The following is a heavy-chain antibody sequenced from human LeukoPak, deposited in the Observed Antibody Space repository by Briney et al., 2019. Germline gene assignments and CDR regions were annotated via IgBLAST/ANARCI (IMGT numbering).Heavy chain of an antibody. CDR3: ARGGNRFGGFYFDY. D-gene: IGHD3-10*01. J-gene: IGHJ4*02. Sequence: SQTLSLTCTVSADSLSSGGHYWAWIRQLPGKGLESIGFIHHSGSSRHHPSLKDRVAISVDASRKQFALRLSSVTAADTAIYYCARGGNRFGGFYFDYWGQGIQVIVSS. CDR1: ADSLSSGGHY. V-gene: IGHV4-31*03. CDR2: IHHSGSS.